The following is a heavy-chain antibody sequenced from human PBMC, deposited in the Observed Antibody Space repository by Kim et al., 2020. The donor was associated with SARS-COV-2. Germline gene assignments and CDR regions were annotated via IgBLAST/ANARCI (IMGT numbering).Heavy chain of an antibody. Sequence: SVKVSCKASGGTFSSYAISWVRQAPGQGLEWMGGIIPIFGTANYAQKFQGRVTITADESTSTAYMELSSLRSEDTAVYYCAREGSTGDPRFGFDYWGQGTLVTVSS. V-gene: IGHV1-69*13. CDR1: GGTFSSYA. CDR2: IIPIFGTA. D-gene: IGHD1-1*01. CDR3: AREGSTGDPRFGFDY. J-gene: IGHJ4*02.